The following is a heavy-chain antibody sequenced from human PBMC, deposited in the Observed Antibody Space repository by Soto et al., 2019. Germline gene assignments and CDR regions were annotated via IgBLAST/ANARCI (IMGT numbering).Heavy chain of an antibody. D-gene: IGHD2-15*01. CDR2: IIPIFGTA. V-gene: IGHV1-69*13. J-gene: IGHJ6*02. Sequence: ASVKVSCKASGCTFSSYAISWVRQAPGQGLEWIGGIIPIFGTANYAQKFQGRVTITADESTSTAYMELSSLRSEDTAVYYCARTSVVVAATLDYYYYYGMDVWGQGTTVTVSS. CDR3: ARTSVVVAATLDYYYYYGMDV. CDR1: GCTFSSYA.